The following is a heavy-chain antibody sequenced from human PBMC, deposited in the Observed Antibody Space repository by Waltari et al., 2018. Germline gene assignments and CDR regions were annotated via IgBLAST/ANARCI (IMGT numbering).Heavy chain of an antibody. V-gene: IGHV4-34*01. J-gene: IGHJ6*02. D-gene: IGHD3-16*02. Sequence: QVQLQQWGAGLLKPSETLSLTCAVYGGSFSGSYWSWIRQPPGKGLEWIGEINHSGSTNYNPSLKSRVTISVDTSKNQFSLKLSSVTAADTAVYYCARGVWGSYRGTYYYYYGMDVWGQGTTVTVSS. CDR2: INHSGST. CDR1: GGSFSGSY. CDR3: ARGVWGSYRGTYYYYYGMDV.